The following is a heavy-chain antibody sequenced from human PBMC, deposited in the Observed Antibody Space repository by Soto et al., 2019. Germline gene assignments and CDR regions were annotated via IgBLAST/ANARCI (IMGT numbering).Heavy chain of an antibody. CDR2: ISYDGSNK. CDR1: GFTFSSYA. D-gene: IGHD1-26*01. Sequence: QVQLVESGGGVVQPGRSLRLSCAASGFTFSSYAMHWVRQAPGKGLEWVAVISYDGSNKYYADSVKGRFTISRDNSKNTLYLQMNSLRAEDTAVYYCARDFVGATHGDAFDIWGQGTMVTVSS. V-gene: IGHV3-30-3*01. CDR3: ARDFVGATHGDAFDI. J-gene: IGHJ3*02.